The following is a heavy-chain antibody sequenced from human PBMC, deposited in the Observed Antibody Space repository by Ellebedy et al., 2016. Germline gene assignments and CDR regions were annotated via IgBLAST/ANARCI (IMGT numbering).Heavy chain of an antibody. CDR3: ARDPRPYLRYGHYDY. CDR1: GFTVSSFG. CDR2: IGDSGTHI. Sequence: GESLKISCAASGFTVSSFGMNWVRHAPGKGLEWVSSIGDSGTHIYYADSVRGRFTISRDSAKNSLFLQMNSLRADDTAIYYCARDPRPYLRYGHYDYWGQGTLVTVSS. V-gene: IGHV3-21*01. D-gene: IGHD3-9*01. J-gene: IGHJ4*02.